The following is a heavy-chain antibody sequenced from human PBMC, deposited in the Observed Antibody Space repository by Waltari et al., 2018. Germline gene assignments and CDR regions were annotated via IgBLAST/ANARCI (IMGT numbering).Heavy chain of an antibody. J-gene: IGHJ3*01. CDR2: IKSNRDGGTT. V-gene: IGHV3-15*01. Sequence: EVQLVESGGGLVEPGGSLRLSCAASGFTFNNAWMYWVSQAPGKGLEWVGRIKSNRDGGTTEYTAAVKGRFIISRDDSRATLYLQMNTLKTEDAAVYYCTTDWGSGSYPLYAFDLWGPGTMVTVSS. D-gene: IGHD1-26*01. CDR1: GFTFNNAW. CDR3: TTDWGSGSYPLYAFDL.